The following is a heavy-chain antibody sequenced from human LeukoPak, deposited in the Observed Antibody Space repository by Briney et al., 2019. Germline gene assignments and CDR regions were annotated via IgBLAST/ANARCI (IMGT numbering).Heavy chain of an antibody. V-gene: IGHV4-39*07. Sequence: SETLSLTCTVSGGSISSSNYYWGWIRQPPGRGLEWIGYIFNSGSTYYNPSLKSRVTILVDTSKNQFSLKLSSVTAADTAVYYCARDRHKLVDIVAGILDYWGQGTLVTVSS. CDR2: IFNSGST. CDR3: ARDRHKLVDIVAGILDY. D-gene: IGHD5-12*01. J-gene: IGHJ4*02. CDR1: GGSISSSNYY.